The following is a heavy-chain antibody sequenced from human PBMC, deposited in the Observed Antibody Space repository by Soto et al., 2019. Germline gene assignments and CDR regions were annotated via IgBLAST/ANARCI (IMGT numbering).Heavy chain of an antibody. CDR2: INAGNGNT. CDR1: GYTFTSYA. J-gene: IGHJ4*02. V-gene: IGHV1-3*01. Sequence: EASVKVSCKASGYTFTSYAMHWVRQAPGQRLEWMGWINAGNGNTKYSQKFQGRVTITRDTSASTAYMELSSLRSEDTAVYYCARGLKEQENYYDIPDYWGQGTLVTVSS. CDR3: ARGLKEQENYYDIPDY. D-gene: IGHD3-22*01.